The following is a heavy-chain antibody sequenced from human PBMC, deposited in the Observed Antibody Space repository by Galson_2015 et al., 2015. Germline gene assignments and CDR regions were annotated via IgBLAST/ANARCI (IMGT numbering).Heavy chain of an antibody. Sequence: SLGLSCAASGFTFSRFGMHWVRQAPGKGLEWVAVISYDGCNNSSADSVKGRFTISSDNSKNTLYLQMTSLRAEDTAVYYCARVWTQYCGGDCYGYYFDYWGQGTLVTVSS. D-gene: IGHD2-21*01. V-gene: IGHV3-30*03. CDR2: ISYDGCNN. CDR3: ARVWTQYCGGDCYGYYFDY. CDR1: GFTFSRFG. J-gene: IGHJ4*02.